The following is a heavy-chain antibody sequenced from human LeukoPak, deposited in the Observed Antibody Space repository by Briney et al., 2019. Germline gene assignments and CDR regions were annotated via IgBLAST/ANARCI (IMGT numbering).Heavy chain of an antibody. Sequence: GASVKVSCKASGYTFTGYYMHWVRQAPGQGLEWMGWINPNSGGTNYAQKFQGRVTMTRDTSISTAYMELSRLRSGDTAVYYCARVNYYDSSGSDEAYFDYWGQGTLVTVSS. CDR1: GYTFTGYY. V-gene: IGHV1-2*02. J-gene: IGHJ4*02. CDR3: ARVNYYDSSGSDEAYFDY. CDR2: INPNSGGT. D-gene: IGHD3-22*01.